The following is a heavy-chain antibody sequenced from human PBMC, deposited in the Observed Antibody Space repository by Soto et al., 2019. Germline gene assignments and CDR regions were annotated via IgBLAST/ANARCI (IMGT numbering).Heavy chain of an antibody. CDR2: IYTSGST. Sequence: SETLSLTCTVSGGSISSYYWSWIRQPAGKGLEWIGRIYTSGSTNYNPSLKSRVTMSVDTSKNQFSLKLSSVTAADTAVYYCARDSNYYDSSGYYKGDYYYYGMDVWGQGNTVTVSS. CDR1: GGSISSYY. D-gene: IGHD3-22*01. J-gene: IGHJ6*02. V-gene: IGHV4-4*07. CDR3: ARDSNYYDSSGYYKGDYYYYGMDV.